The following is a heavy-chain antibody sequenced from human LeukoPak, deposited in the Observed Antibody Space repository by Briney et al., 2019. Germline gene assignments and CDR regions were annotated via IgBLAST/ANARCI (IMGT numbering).Heavy chain of an antibody. Sequence: GASVKVSCTTSGYSFNTFGLTWVRQAPGQGLEWLGWISPYNGKTNYAPKVQGRVTLMTDTSARTAYMELRSLRSDDTAVYYCARDVGVSGLLLDFDYWGQGTLVTVSS. CDR1: GYSFNTFG. CDR2: ISPYNGKT. J-gene: IGHJ4*02. V-gene: IGHV1-18*01. CDR3: ARDVGVSGLLLDFDY. D-gene: IGHD2-21*01.